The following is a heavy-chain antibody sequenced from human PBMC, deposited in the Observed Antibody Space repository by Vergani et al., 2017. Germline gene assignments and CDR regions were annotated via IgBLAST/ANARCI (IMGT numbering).Heavy chain of an antibody. CDR1: VYTFTDYF. V-gene: IGHV1-2*02. CDR3: ARVGTSSNRDYFDY. D-gene: IGHD2-2*01. J-gene: IGHJ4*02. CDR2: INPNSGGT. Sequence: QVQLVQSGAEVKKPGASVNVSCKASVYTFTDYFMHWVRQAPGQDLEWMGWINPNSGGTNYAQKFQGRVTMTRDTSISTAYMELSNLRSDDTAVYYCARVGTSSNRDYFDYWGQGTLVTVSS.